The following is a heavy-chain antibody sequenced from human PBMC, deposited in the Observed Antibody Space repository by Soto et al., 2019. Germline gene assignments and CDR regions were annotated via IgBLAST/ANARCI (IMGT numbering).Heavy chain of an antibody. Sequence: LRLSCAASGFTFSSYAMSWVRQAPGKGLEWVSAISGSGGSTYYADSVKGRFTISRDNSKNTLYLQMNSLRAEDTAVYYCAKDDYYDSSGYYGGYYFDYWGQGTLVTVSS. CDR3: AKDDYYDSSGYYGGYYFDY. V-gene: IGHV3-23*01. CDR1: GFTFSSYA. J-gene: IGHJ4*02. CDR2: ISGSGGST. D-gene: IGHD3-22*01.